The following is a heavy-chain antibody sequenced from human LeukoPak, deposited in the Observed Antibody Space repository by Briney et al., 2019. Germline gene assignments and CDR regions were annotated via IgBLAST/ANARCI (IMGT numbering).Heavy chain of an antibody. D-gene: IGHD4-11*01. Sequence: PGGSLRLSCAASGFTFSNYSMNWVRQAPGKGLEWVSSISSSSSSYIYYADSVKGRFTISRDNAKNSLYLQMNSLRAEDTAVYYCARGWLSYSNYGFDYWGQGTLVTVSS. CDR2: ISSSSSSYI. J-gene: IGHJ4*02. V-gene: IGHV3-21*01. CDR3: ARGWLSYSNYGFDY. CDR1: GFTFSNYS.